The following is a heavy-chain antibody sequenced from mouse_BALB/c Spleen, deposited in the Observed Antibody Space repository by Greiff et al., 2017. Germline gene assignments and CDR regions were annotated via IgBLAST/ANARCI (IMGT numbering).Heavy chain of an antibody. CDR2: INPYNDGT. CDR1: GYTFTSYV. CDR3: ARCMRYDYDPYWYFDV. J-gene: IGHJ1*01. Sequence: VQLQQSGPELVKPGASVKMSCKASGYTFTSYVMHWVKQKPGQGLDWIGYINPYNDGTKYNEKFKGKATLTSDKSSSTAYMELSSLTSEDSAVYYCARCMRYDYDPYWYFDVWGAGTTVTVSS. D-gene: IGHD2-4*01. V-gene: IGHV1-14*01.